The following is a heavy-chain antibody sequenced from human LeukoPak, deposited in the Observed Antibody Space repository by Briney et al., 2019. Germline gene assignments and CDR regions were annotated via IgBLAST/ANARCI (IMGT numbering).Heavy chain of an antibody. D-gene: IGHD3-16*01. Sequence: SETLSLTCAVYGGSFSGYYWSWIRQPPGKGLERIGEINHSGSTNYNPSLKSRVTISVDTSKHQFSLQLSSVTAADTAVYSCARLRRPDVRGPFYYYYYMAVWGKGPTVTISS. CDR2: INHSGST. J-gene: IGHJ6*03. CDR3: ARLRRPDVRGPFYYYYYMAV. V-gene: IGHV4-34*01. CDR1: GGSFSGYY.